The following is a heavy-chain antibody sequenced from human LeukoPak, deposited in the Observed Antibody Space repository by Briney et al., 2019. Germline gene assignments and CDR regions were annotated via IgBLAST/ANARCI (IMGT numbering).Heavy chain of an antibody. Sequence: GASVKVSCKASGYTFTSYGISWVRQAPGQGLEWMGWISAYNGNTNYAQKLQGRVTMTTDTSTSTAYMELRSLRSDDTAVYYCARAREVGNVWGSYRVYFDYWGQGTLVTVSS. D-gene: IGHD3-16*02. J-gene: IGHJ4*02. CDR2: ISAYNGNT. CDR1: GYTFTSYG. V-gene: IGHV1-18*01. CDR3: ARAREVGNVWGSYRVYFDY.